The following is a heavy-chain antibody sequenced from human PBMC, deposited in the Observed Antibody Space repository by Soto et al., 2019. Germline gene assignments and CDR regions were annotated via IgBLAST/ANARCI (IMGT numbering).Heavy chain of an antibody. Sequence: GGSLRLSCAASRLIFYDHWMTWVRKAPGKGLEWVAHIKGDGSEESYVDSVRGRFTISRDNALNSLYLQMDSLRPGDTAVYYCARGHFGLDVWGQGTTVTVSS. CDR3: ARGHFGLDV. CDR2: IKGDGSEE. V-gene: IGHV3-7*01. CDR1: RLIFYDHW. J-gene: IGHJ6*02.